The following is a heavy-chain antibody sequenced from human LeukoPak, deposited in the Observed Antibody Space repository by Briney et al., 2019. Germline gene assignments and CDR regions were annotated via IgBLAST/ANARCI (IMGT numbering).Heavy chain of an antibody. J-gene: IGHJ3*02. CDR2: ISGSGGST. D-gene: IGHD3-22*01. CDR1: GFTFSSYA. CDR3: AHSLNYYDSSDAFDI. Sequence: GGSLRLSCAASGFTFSSYAMSWVRQAPGKGLEWVSAISGSGGSTYYADSVKGRFTISRDNSKNTLYLQMNSLRAEDTAVYYCAHSLNYYDSSDAFDIWGQGTMVTVSS. V-gene: IGHV3-23*01.